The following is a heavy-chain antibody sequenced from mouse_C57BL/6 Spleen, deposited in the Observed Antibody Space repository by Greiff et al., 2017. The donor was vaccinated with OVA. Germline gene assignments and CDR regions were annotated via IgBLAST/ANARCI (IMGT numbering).Heavy chain of an antibody. CDR3: ARGDGSSYAMDY. CDR2: IDPSASYT. D-gene: IGHD1-1*01. Sequence: QVQLQQPGAELVMPGASVKLSCKASGYTFTSYWMHWVKQRPGQGLEWIGEIDPSASYTNYNQKFKGKSTLTVDKSSSTAYMQLSSLTSEDSAVYYCARGDGSSYAMDYWGQGTSVTVSS. CDR1: GYTFTSYW. J-gene: IGHJ4*01. V-gene: IGHV1-69*01.